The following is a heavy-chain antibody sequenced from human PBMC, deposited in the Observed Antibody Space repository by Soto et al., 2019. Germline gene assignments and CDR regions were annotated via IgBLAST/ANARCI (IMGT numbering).Heavy chain of an antibody. J-gene: IGHJ5*02. D-gene: IGHD3-3*01. CDR1: GYTFTGYY. CDR3: ARPYDFWCGYYNFDP. Sequence: ASVKVSCKASGYTFTGYYMHWVRQAPGQGLEWMGWINPNSGGTNYAQKFQGRVTMTRDTSISTAYMELGRLRSDDTAVYYCARPYDFWCGYYNFDPWGQGTLVTVSS. CDR2: INPNSGGT. V-gene: IGHV1-2*02.